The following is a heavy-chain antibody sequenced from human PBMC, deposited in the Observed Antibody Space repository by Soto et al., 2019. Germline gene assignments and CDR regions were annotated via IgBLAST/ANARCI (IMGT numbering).Heavy chain of an antibody. CDR3: ASGTFNTISFDF. J-gene: IGHJ4*01. CDR2: IYYTASA. CDR1: GGFIATGGTY. V-gene: IGHV4-31*03. D-gene: IGHD1-1*01. Sequence: SETLSLTCSVSGGFIATGGTYWSWARLLPGKGLKWGWYIYYTASAYDTPALKSRVTISLDISENPFSLKSTSVTAADTAVYYRASGTFNTISFDFWRHGREVTSPQ.